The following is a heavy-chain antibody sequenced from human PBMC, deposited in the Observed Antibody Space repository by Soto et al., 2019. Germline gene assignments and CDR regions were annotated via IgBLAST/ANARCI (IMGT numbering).Heavy chain of an antibody. CDR2: ISGSGGST. D-gene: IGHD3-10*01. CDR1: GFTFSSYA. V-gene: IGHV3-23*01. J-gene: IGHJ4*02. CDR3: AKDPGITMVRGVITGLFDY. Sequence: GGSLRLSCAASGFTFSSYAMSWVRQAPGKRLEWVSAISGSGGSTYYADSVKGRFTISRDNSKNTLYLQMNSLRAEDTAVYYCAKDPGITMVRGVITGLFDYWGQGTLVTVSS.